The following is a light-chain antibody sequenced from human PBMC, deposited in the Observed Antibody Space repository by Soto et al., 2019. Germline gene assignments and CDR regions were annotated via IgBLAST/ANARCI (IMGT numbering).Light chain of an antibody. J-gene: IGKJ2*01. Sequence: DTQMTQSPSSLSASIGDRVIITCRARQSIGTHLNWYQQKPGKAPKLLIYAASSLQSGVPSRFSGSGSGTDFTLTISSLQPGDFATYFCQQSHIIPYIFGQGTKLDFK. CDR1: QSIGTH. CDR2: AAS. V-gene: IGKV1-39*01. CDR3: QQSHIIPYI.